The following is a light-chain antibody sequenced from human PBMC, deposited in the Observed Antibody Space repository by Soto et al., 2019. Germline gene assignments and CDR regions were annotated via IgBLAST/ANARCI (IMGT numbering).Light chain of an antibody. CDR2: GTS. Sequence: EIVLTQCPGTLYLSPGERATFSCRTSQTINTEFLAWYQQRPGLAPRLLIHGTSNRATGIPDRFSGSGSGTDFTLTISALEPEDFAVYYWQRYGSSPLYAFGQGTKLEI. CDR3: QRYGSSPLYA. J-gene: IGKJ2*01. CDR1: QTINTEF. V-gene: IGKV3-20*01.